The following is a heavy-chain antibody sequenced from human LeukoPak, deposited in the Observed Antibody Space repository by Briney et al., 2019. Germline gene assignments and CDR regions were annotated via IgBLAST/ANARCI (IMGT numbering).Heavy chain of an antibody. CDR2: IIPIFGTA. CDR3: ARGGCSSTSCYYQH. CDR1: GGTFSSYA. V-gene: IGHV1-69*13. D-gene: IGHD2-2*01. Sequence: ASVKVSCKASGGTFSSYAISWVRQAPGQGLEWMGGIIPIFGTANYAQKFQGRVTITADESASTAYMELSSLRSEDTAVYYCARGGCSSTSCYYQHWGQGTLVTVSS. J-gene: IGHJ1*01.